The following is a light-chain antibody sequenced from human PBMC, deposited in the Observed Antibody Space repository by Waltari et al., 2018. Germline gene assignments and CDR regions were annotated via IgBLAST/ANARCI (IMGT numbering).Light chain of an antibody. Sequence: QSALTQPASVSGSPGQSITISCTGTSSDVGFYNYVSWYQQHPGNAPKLIIYDVFERPSGVSQRFTGSKSGNTASLTISGLQAEDEADYYCNSYTGSKSCVFGGGTKLTVL. CDR1: SSDVGFYNY. J-gene: IGLJ3*02. CDR2: DVF. CDR3: NSYTGSKSCV. V-gene: IGLV2-14*01.